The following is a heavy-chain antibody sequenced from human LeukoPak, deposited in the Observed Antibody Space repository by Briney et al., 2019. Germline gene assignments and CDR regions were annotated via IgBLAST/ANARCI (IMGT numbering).Heavy chain of an antibody. CDR3: ARDRSTGYSSGWYGFDY. CDR2: ISSSGTTK. V-gene: IGHV3-11*04. CDR1: GFTFSDYY. Sequence: PGGSLRLSCAASGFTFSDYYMTWIRQAPGKGLEWVSYISSSGTTKYYADSVKGRFTISRDNSKNTLYLQMNSLRAEDTAVYYCARDRSTGYSSGWYGFDYWGQGTLVTVSS. D-gene: IGHD6-19*01. J-gene: IGHJ4*02.